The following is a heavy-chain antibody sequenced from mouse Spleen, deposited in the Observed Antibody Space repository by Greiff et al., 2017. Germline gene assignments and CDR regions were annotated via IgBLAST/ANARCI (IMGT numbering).Heavy chain of an antibody. Sequence: QVQLQQPGAELVKPGASVKMSCKASGYTFTSYWVTWVKQRPGQGLEWIGDIYPGSGSTNYNEKFKSKATLTVDTSSSTAYMQLSSVTSEDSAVYYCEREGVYDGYFWFAYWGQGTLVTVSA. J-gene: IGHJ3*01. V-gene: IGHV1-55*01. CDR1: GYTFTSYW. CDR3: EREGVYDGYFWFAY. CDR2: IYPGSGST. D-gene: IGHD2-3*01.